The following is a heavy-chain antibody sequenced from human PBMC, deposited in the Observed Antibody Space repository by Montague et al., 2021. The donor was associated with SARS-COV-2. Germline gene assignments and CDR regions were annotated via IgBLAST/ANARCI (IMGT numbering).Heavy chain of an antibody. CDR2: YSGTS. V-gene: IGHV4-39*01. Sequence: YSGTSYYTPSHKSRVIISVDTSKNQFSLRLNSVTAADTAVLYCVRHYVSAAPRSDYWGQGILVTVSS. J-gene: IGHJ4*02. CDR3: VRHYVSAAPRSDY. D-gene: IGHD3-10*02.